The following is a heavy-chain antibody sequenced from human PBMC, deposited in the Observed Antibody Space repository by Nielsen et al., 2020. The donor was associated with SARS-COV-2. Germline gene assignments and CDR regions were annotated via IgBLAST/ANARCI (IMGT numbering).Heavy chain of an antibody. Sequence: GGSLRLSCAAAGFSFDTYAMHWVRQAPGKGLEWLAIISGDGDRTYYADSVKGRFTISRDNSKNTLYLQMNSLRAEDTAVYYCARGTGYSSSWYVPRSYYYYYGMDVWGQGTTVTVSS. D-gene: IGHD6-13*01. V-gene: IGHV3-30*04. CDR2: ISGDGDRT. CDR3: ARGTGYSSSWYVPRSYYYYYGMDV. CDR1: GFSFDTYA. J-gene: IGHJ6*02.